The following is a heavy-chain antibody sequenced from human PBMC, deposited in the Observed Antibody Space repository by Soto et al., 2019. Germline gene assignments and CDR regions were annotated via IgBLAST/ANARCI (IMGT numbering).Heavy chain of an antibody. D-gene: IGHD2-8*01. J-gene: IGHJ6*03. Sequence: EVQLLESGGGLVQPGGSLRLSCAASGFTFSNYAMSWVRQAPEKGLEWVSVISGSGGITYYADSVKGRFTISRDNSKNTLYLQMNSLRAEDTAVYYCAKNGNKQPHYMDVWGKGTTVTVS. CDR3: AKNGNKQPHYMDV. V-gene: IGHV3-23*01. CDR2: ISGSGGIT. CDR1: GFTFSNYA.